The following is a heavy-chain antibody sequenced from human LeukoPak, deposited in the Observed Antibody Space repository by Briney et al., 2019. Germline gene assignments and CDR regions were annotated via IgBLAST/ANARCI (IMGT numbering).Heavy chain of an antibody. Sequence: PGGSLRLSCAASGFSVSSLYMSWVRQAPGKGLEWGSVIYHDERTDYADSVRGRFTISRDKSKNTLYLQMNSLRADDTAVHSCARARRVGYSNWHYWGQGTLLTVSS. D-gene: IGHD5-24*01. CDR3: ARARRVGYSNWHY. CDR1: GFSVSSLY. CDR2: IYHDERT. V-gene: IGHV3-53*01. J-gene: IGHJ4*02.